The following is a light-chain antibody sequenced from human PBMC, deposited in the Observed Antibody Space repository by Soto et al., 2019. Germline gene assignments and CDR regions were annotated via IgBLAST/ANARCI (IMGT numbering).Light chain of an antibody. CDR2: DAS. CDR1: QSVSNN. J-gene: IGKJ1*01. V-gene: IGKV3-15*01. Sequence: ILMTQSPATLSVSPGERATLSCRASQSVSNNLAWYQQKPGQAPSLLIYDASTRATGIPARFSGSGSGTEFTLTISGLQSEDFAVYYCQQYNNWPPCTFGQGTKVEIK. CDR3: QQYNNWPPCT.